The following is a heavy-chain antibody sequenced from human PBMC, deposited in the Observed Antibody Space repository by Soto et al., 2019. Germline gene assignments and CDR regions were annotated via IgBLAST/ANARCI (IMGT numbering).Heavy chain of an antibody. D-gene: IGHD6-6*01. CDR3: ARAPKVSGSAQTRPDF. V-gene: IGHV4-34*01. J-gene: IGHJ4*02. CDR2: ISQSGST. Sequence: QVQLHQWGAGLLKPSETLSLACSLYSGSLSGFYWSWIRQPPGKRLEWIGEISQSGSTNYNPSLRSRVSISVDSAKTQCSLELTSVTAADTAVYYCARAPKVSGSAQTRPDFWGQGALVIVSS. CDR1: SGSLSGFY.